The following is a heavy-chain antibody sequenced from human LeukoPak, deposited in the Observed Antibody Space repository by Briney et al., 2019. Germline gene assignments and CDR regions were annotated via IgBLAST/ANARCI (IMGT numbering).Heavy chain of an antibody. V-gene: IGHV4-61*01. CDR1: GDSVSSFSHY. Sequence: SETLSLTCTVSGDSVSSFSHYWAWIRQPPGKGLEWIGYIYYSGSTNYNPSLKSRVTISVDTSKNQFSLKLSSVTAADTAVYYCARLYCSSTSCYTWGYYYMDVWGKGTTVTVSS. CDR3: ARLYCSSTSCYTWGYYYMDV. D-gene: IGHD2-2*02. J-gene: IGHJ6*03. CDR2: IYYSGST.